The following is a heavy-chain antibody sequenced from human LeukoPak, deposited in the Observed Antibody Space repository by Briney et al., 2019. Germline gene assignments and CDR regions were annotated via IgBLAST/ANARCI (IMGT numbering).Heavy chain of an antibody. Sequence: GASVKVSCKASGYTFTSYDINWVRQATGQGLEWMGWMNPNSGDTGYAQKFQGRVTMTRNTSISTAYMELSSLRSEDTAVYYCARASRGIAARSLAYWGQGTLVTVSS. D-gene: IGHD6-6*01. CDR1: GYTFTSYD. J-gene: IGHJ4*02. CDR2: MNPNSGDT. V-gene: IGHV1-8*01. CDR3: ARASRGIAARSLAY.